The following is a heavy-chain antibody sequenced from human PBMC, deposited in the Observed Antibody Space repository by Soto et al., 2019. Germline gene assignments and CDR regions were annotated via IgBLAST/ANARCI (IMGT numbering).Heavy chain of an antibody. CDR1: GGTFSSYA. J-gene: IGHJ4*02. D-gene: IGHD3-22*01. Sequence: QVQLVQSGAEVKKPGSSVKVSCKASGGTFSSYAISWVRQAPGQGLEWMGGIIPIFGTASYAQKSQGRVTITADEPTSTAYMALSSLRSEDTAVYYCARGYYYDSSGYYTNAYYFDYWGQGTLVTVSS. CDR3: ARGYYYDSSGYYTNAYYFDY. CDR2: IIPIFGTA. V-gene: IGHV1-69*01.